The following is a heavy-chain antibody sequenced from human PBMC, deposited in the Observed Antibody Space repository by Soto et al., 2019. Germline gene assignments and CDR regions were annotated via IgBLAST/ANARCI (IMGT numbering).Heavy chain of an antibody. CDR1: GFSFSTSC. V-gene: IGHV3-7*01. CDR3: ARDVCTAYDDVFFDAFDI. D-gene: IGHD5-18*01. Sequence: EVQLVESGGDLVQPGGSLRLSCAASGFSFSTSCMTWVRQAPGRGLEWVANIRTDGSVVHSVDSVKGRFTIYRDNATNLLYLLMSSLRGEDTALYLCARDVCTAYDDVFFDAFDIWGQGTVVTVSS. J-gene: IGHJ3*02. CDR2: IRTDGSVV.